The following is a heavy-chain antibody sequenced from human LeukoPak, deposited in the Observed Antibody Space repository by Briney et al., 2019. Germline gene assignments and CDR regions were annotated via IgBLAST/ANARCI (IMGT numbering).Heavy chain of an antibody. CDR3: AREGPRGNSQFDY. J-gene: IGHJ4*02. Sequence: PGGSLRLSCAASGFPFSSYGMHWVRQAPGKGLEWVALIWYDGSNNYYTHSVKGRLTISRDNSKNTLYLQMNSLRAEDTAVYYCAREGPRGNSQFDYWGQGTLVTVSS. CDR2: IWYDGSNN. CDR1: GFPFSSYG. D-gene: IGHD2/OR15-2a*01. V-gene: IGHV3-33*01.